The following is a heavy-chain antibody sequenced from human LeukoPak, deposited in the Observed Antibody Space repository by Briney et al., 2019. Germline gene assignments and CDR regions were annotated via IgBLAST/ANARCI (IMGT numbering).Heavy chain of an antibody. Sequence: TSETLSLTCAVYGGSFSGYYWSWIRQPPGKGLEWIGKINHSGSTNYNPSLKSRVTISVDTSKNQFSLKLSSVTAADMAVYYCARCGVSGSRYYYYYYMDVWGKGTTVTISS. CDR1: GGSFSGYY. V-gene: IGHV4-34*01. CDR2: INHSGST. D-gene: IGHD3-10*01. CDR3: ARCGVSGSRYYYYYYMDV. J-gene: IGHJ6*03.